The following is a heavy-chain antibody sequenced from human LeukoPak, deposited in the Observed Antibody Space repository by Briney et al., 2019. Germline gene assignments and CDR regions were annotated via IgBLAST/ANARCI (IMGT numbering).Heavy chain of an antibody. CDR1: GYTFTSYD. J-gene: IGHJ3*02. Sequence: ASVKVSCKASGYTFTSYDINWVRQATGQGLEWMGWMNPNSGNTGYAQKFQGRVTMTRNTSISTAYMELSSLRSEDTAVYYCARARTTGTTGGDAFDIWGQGTMVTVSS. D-gene: IGHD1-1*01. CDR3: ARARTTGTTGGDAFDI. CDR2: MNPNSGNT. V-gene: IGHV1-8*01.